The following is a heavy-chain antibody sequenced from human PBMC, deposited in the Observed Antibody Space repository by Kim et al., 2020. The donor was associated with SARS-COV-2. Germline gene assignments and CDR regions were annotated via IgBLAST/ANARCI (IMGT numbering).Heavy chain of an antibody. V-gene: IGHV1-24*01. J-gene: IGHJ4*02. CDR3: ATLDSSGYYKEDYFDY. D-gene: IGHD3-22*01. CDR2: FDPEDGET. CDR1: GYTLTELS. Sequence: ASVKVSCKVSGYTLTELSMHWVRQAPGKGLEWMGGFDPEDGETIYAQKFQGRVTMTEDTSTDTAYMDLSSLRSEDTAVYYCATLDSSGYYKEDYFDYWGQGTLVTVSS.